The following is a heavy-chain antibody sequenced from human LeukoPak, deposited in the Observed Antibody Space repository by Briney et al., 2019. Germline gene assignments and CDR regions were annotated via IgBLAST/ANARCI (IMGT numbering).Heavy chain of an antibody. D-gene: IGHD1-1*01. CDR1: GFDFGTYG. Sequence: GGSLRLSCAVSGFDFGTYGMNWVRQAPGKGLEWVSAISGSGASTYYADSVKGRFTISRDNSKNTVYLQMDSLRAEDTAVYYCATTPTGTTSAHPNYFDYWGQGTLVTVSS. V-gene: IGHV3-23*01. CDR3: ATTPTGTTSAHPNYFDY. CDR2: ISGSGAST. J-gene: IGHJ4*02.